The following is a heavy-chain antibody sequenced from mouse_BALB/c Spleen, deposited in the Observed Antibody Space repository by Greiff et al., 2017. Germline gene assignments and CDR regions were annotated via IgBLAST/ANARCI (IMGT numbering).Heavy chain of an antibody. CDR2: INPYNDGT. Sequence: VQLQQSGPELVKPGASVKMSCKASGYTFTSYVMHWVKQKPGQGLEWIGYINPYNDGTKYNEKFKGKATLTSDKSSSTAYMELSSLTSEDSAVYYCARWLYDYDEAWFAYWGQGTLVTVSA. J-gene: IGHJ3*01. D-gene: IGHD2-4*01. V-gene: IGHV1-14*01. CDR3: ARWLYDYDEAWFAY. CDR1: GYTFTSYV.